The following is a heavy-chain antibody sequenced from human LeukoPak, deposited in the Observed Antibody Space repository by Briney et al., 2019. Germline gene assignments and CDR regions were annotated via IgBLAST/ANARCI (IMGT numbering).Heavy chain of an antibody. J-gene: IGHJ4*02. CDR1: GFTFGDYS. Sequence: GGPLRLSCRASGFTFGDYSMTWVRQAPGKGLECVGFITIKVYVGATDYASSVKGRFTISREDSKAIDYPQMDSLKNEGTAVYYCTPLYNTGWLHFWGQGTLVTVSS. V-gene: IGHV3-49*04. CDR2: ITIKVYVGAT. CDR3: TPLYNTGWLHF. D-gene: IGHD6-19*01.